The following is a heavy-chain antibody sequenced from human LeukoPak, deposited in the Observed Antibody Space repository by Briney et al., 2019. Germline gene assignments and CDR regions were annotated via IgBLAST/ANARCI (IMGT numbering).Heavy chain of an antibody. D-gene: IGHD4-17*01. Sequence: GGSLRLSCAASGFTFDDYAMHWVRQAPGKGLEWVSGISWNSGSIGYADSVKGRFTISRDNAKNSLYLQMNSLRAEDTAVYYCARDVGYGDYVGYWGQGTLVTVSS. CDR3: ARDVGYGDYVGY. CDR2: ISWNSGSI. CDR1: GFTFDDYA. V-gene: IGHV3-9*01. J-gene: IGHJ4*02.